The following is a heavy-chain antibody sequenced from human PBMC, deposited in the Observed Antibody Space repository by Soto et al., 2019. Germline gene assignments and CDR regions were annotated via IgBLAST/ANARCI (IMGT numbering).Heavy chain of an antibody. J-gene: IGHJ6*03. Sequence: SETLSLTCTVSGGSISSYYWSWIRQPPGKGLEWIGYIYYSGSTNYNPSLKSRVTISVDTSKNQFSLKLSSVTAADTAVYYCARTLYSGYDYVAIYYYMDVWGKGTTVTVS. CDR2: IYYSGST. CDR3: ARTLYSGYDYVAIYYYMDV. V-gene: IGHV4-59*01. D-gene: IGHD5-12*01. CDR1: GGSISSYY.